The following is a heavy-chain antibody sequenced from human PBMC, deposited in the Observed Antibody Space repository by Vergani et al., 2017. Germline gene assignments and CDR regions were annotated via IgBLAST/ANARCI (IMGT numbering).Heavy chain of an antibody. CDR2: INHSGST. V-gene: IGHV4-34*01. Sequence: QVQLQQWGAGLLKPSETLSLTCAVYGGSFSGYYWSWIRQPPGKGLEWIGEINHSGSTNYNPSLKSRVTISVETSKNQFSLKLSSVTAADTAVYYCARKGGDPRSFDYWGQGTLVTVSS. CDR3: ARKGGDPRSFDY. J-gene: IGHJ4*02. CDR1: GGSFSGYY. D-gene: IGHD2-21*01.